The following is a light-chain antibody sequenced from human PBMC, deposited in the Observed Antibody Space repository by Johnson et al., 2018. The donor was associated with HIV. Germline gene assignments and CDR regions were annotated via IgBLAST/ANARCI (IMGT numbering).Light chain of an antibody. V-gene: IGLV1-51*02. Sequence: QAVLTQPPSVSAAPGQRVNISCSGNISNIESYFVSWYQQLPGAAPTLLIYEDNKRPSGIPDRFSGSKSGATASLGISGLQTGDEADYYCGVWDASLTPRHVFGTCTTIAVL. CDR3: GVWDASLTPRHV. J-gene: IGLJ1*01. CDR1: ISNIESYF. CDR2: EDN.